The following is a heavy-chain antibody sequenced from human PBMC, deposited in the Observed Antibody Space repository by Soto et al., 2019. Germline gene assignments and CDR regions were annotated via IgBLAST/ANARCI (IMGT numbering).Heavy chain of an antibody. Sequence: PAETLSLSCTVSGGSISSSSYYWGWIRQPPGKGLERIGSIYYSGSTYYNPSLKSRVTISVDTSKNQFSLKLSSVTAADTAVYYCARLVGRGRSFHAAALFYGMDVWGQGTTVTVSS. CDR2: IYYSGST. CDR3: ARLVGRGRSFHAAALFYGMDV. V-gene: IGHV4-39*01. J-gene: IGHJ6*02. D-gene: IGHD6-6*01. CDR1: GGSISSSSYY.